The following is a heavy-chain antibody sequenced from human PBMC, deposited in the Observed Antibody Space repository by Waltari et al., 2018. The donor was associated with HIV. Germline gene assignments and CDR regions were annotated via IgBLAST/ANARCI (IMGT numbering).Heavy chain of an antibody. V-gene: IGHV3-23*01. J-gene: IGHJ5*02. CDR2: ISASGDKT. CDR1: GFPFSSYA. Sequence: EVQLLESGGGLVQPGGSLRLTCAASGFPFSSYAMSWVRQAPGKGLFWVSVISASGDKTYDADSVKVRFTISRHNSKKTLYLQMNSLTAEDTAVYHCANIPPYTIGRGWFDPWGQGTLVTVSS. D-gene: IGHD2-2*02. CDR3: ANIPPYTIGRGWFDP.